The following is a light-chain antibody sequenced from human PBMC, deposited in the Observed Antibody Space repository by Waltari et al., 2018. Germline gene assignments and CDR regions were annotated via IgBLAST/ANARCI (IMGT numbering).Light chain of an antibody. Sequence: DIVMTQSPDSLAVSLGERVTINCKSSQSVLYSSNSQNYLAWYQQKPRQPPKLLIYWASARESGVPDRFSGSESGTDFTLTISSLQAEDVAVYYCQQYYGVPLTFGGGTKVEIK. CDR1: QSVLYSSNSQNY. CDR3: QQYYGVPLT. J-gene: IGKJ4*01. V-gene: IGKV4-1*01. CDR2: WAS.